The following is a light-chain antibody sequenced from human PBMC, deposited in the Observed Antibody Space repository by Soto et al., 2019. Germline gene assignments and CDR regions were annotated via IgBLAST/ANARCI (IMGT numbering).Light chain of an antibody. CDR1: QSISSSY. CDR3: QQYGSSQWT. J-gene: IGKJ1*01. CDR2: GAS. V-gene: IGKV3-20*01. Sequence: IVLTQSPGTLSLSPGERATLSCRASQSISSSYLGWYQQKPGQAPRLLIYGASSRATGIPDRFSGSGSGTDFTLTISRLEPEDFAVYYCQQYGSSQWTFGQGTKV.